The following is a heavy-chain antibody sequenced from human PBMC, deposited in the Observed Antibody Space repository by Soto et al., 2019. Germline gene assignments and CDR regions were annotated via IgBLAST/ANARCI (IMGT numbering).Heavy chain of an antibody. CDR3: AKVPTQWAVAQRGYFDY. CDR1: GFTFSNYA. V-gene: IGHV3-23*01. D-gene: IGHD6-19*01. J-gene: IGHJ4*02. CDR2: ISATGST. Sequence: EVQVLDSGGGLVQPGGSQRLSCEASGFTFSNYAMSWVRQAPGKGLEWVSTISATGSTLYADSVKGRFTISRDSSKNTVYLQMTFLRAEDTAVYYCAKVPTQWAVAQRGYFDYWGQGTLVTVSS.